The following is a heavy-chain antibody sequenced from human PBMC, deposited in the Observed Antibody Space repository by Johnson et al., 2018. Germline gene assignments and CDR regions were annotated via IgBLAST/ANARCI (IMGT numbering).Heavy chain of an antibody. CDR1: GFTFSSYS. J-gene: IGHJ6*02. Sequence: VQLVQSGGGLVKPGGSLRLSCAASGFTFSSYSMNWVRQAPGKGLEWVSSISSSSSYIYYADSVKGRFTISRDNAKNSLYLQMNSLRAEDTAVYYCARVQGSYSYYYYGMDVWGQGTTVTVSS. V-gene: IGHV3-21*01. D-gene: IGHD1-26*01. CDR3: ARVQGSYSYYYYGMDV. CDR2: ISSSSSYI.